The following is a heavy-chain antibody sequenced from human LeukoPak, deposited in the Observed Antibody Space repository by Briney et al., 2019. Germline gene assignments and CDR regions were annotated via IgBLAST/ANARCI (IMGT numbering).Heavy chain of an antibody. CDR1: GFTVSSNY. V-gene: IGHV3-66*01. D-gene: IGHD1-14*01. J-gene: IGHJ4*02. Sequence: GGSLRLSCAASGFTVSSNYMSWVRQAPGKGLEWVSVIYSGGSTYYADSVKGRFTISRDNSKSTMYLEMNSLTVDDTAVYYCARDYRSGAPDYLDSWGQGTLVTVSS. CDR2: IYSGGST. CDR3: ARDYRSGAPDYLDS.